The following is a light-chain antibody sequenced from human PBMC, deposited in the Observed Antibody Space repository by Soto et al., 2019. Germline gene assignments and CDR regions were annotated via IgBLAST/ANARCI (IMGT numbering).Light chain of an antibody. Sequence: IVLTQSPAALSVSPGEGVTLSCRASHNVGTNLAWYQLKPGQAPRLLIYGSSTRATGIPATFSGSGSGIEFTLTISSLQSEESAVYYCQQYNNWGLSFGGGTKVEIK. CDR2: GSS. CDR3: QQYNNWGLS. CDR1: HNVGTN. V-gene: IGKV3D-15*01. J-gene: IGKJ4*01.